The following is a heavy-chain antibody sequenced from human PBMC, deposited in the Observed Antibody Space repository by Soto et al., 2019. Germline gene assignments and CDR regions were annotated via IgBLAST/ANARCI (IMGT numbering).Heavy chain of an antibody. Sequence: VGSLRLSCAASGFTFSDYYMSWIRQAPGKGLEWVSYISSSSSYTNYADSVKGRFTISRDNAKNSLYLQMNSLRAEDTAVYYCARSARFTYYYDSSGYYPVDYWGQGTLVTVSS. CDR3: ARSARFTYYYDSSGYYPVDY. CDR1: GFTFSDYY. D-gene: IGHD3-22*01. J-gene: IGHJ4*02. CDR2: ISSSSSYT. V-gene: IGHV3-11*06.